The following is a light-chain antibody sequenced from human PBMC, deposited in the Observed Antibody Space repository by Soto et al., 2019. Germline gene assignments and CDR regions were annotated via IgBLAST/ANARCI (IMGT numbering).Light chain of an antibody. J-gene: IGLJ3*02. V-gene: IGLV2-14*01. Sequence: QSALTQPASVSGSPGQSITISCTGTSSDVGGHNYVSWYQQHPGKAPKLMIYEVNNRPSGVSNRFSGSKSGTTASLTISGLQAEDEADYYCSSYTNNQRLFGGGNKLTVL. CDR2: EVN. CDR3: SSYTNNQRL. CDR1: SSDVGGHNY.